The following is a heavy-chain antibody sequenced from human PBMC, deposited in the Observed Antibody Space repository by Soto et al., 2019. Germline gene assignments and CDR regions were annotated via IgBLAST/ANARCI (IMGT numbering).Heavy chain of an antibody. CDR2: IIPILGIA. J-gene: IGHJ4*02. CDR3: ARVSVGIAAKDY. CDR1: GGTFSSYT. D-gene: IGHD6-13*01. Sequence: QVQLVQSGAAVKKPGSSVKVSCKASGGTFSSYTISWVRQAPGQGLEWMGRIIPILGIANYAQKFQGRVTITADKSTSTAYMELSSLRSEDTAVYYCARVSVGIAAKDYWGQGTLVTVSS. V-gene: IGHV1-69*02.